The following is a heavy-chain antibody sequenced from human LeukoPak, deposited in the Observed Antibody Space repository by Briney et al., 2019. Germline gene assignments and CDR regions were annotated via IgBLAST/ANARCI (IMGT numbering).Heavy chain of an antibody. CDR2: INVANGDT. V-gene: IGHV1-3*01. Sequence: ASVKVSCKASGTGFPMHLVRQAPGQRVEWMGWINVANGDTGYSREFLGRVTITRDTSASTVYMELSSLSSEDTAVYYCARKGYFAPGSYHFDYWGQGTLVTVSS. D-gene: IGHD3-10*01. CDR1: GTGFP. CDR3: ARKGYFAPGSYHFDY. J-gene: IGHJ4*02.